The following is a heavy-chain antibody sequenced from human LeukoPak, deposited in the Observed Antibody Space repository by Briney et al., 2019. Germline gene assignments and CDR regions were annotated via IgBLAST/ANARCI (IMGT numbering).Heavy chain of an antibody. Sequence: GGSLRLSCAASGFTFSSYAMSWVRQAPGKGLEWVSAISGSGGSTYYADSVKGRFTISRDNSKNTLYLQMNSLRAEDTAVYYCAKDPSPLYYYDSSGTEDAFDIWGQGTMVTVSS. CDR2: ISGSGGST. CDR1: GFTFSSYA. CDR3: AKDPSPLYYYDSSGTEDAFDI. D-gene: IGHD3-22*01. V-gene: IGHV3-23*01. J-gene: IGHJ3*02.